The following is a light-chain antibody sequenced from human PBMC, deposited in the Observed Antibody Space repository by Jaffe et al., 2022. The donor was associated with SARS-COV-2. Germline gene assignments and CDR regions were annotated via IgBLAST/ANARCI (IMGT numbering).Light chain of an antibody. CDR3: GADHGSGSNFVQRR. J-gene: IGLJ2*01. CDR2: VGTGGIVG. V-gene: IGLV9-49*01. CDR1: SGYSNYK. Sequence: QPVLTQPPSASASLGASVTLTCTLSSGYSNYKVDWYQQRPGKGPRFVMRVGTGGIVGSKGDGIPDRFSVLGSGLNRYLTIKNIQEEDESDYHCGADHGSGSNFVQRRFGGGTKLTVL.